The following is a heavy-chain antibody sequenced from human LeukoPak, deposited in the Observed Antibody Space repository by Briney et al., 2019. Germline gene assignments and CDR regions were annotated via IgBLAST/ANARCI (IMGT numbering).Heavy chain of an antibody. CDR1: GFTFGDYA. D-gene: IGHD3-3*01. CDR3: ARAHLYQPYYDFWSGYYNY. V-gene: IGHV3-49*04. CDR2: IRSKAYGGTT. J-gene: IGHJ4*02. Sequence: GGSLRLSCTASGFTFGDYAMSWVRQAPGKGLEWVGFIRSKAYGGTTEYAASVKGRFTISRDDSKSIAYLQMNSLKTEDTAVYYCARAHLYQPYYDFWSGYYNYWGQGTLVTVSS.